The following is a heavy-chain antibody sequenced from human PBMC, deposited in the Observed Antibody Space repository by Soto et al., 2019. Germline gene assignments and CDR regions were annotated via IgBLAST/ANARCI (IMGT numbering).Heavy chain of an antibody. D-gene: IGHD6-19*01. CDR2: ISGSGGST. V-gene: IGHV3-23*01. CDR1: GFTFSSYA. J-gene: IGHJ5*02. Sequence: HPGGSLRLSCAASGFTFSSYAMSWVRQAPGKGLEWVSAISGSGGSTYYADSVKGRFTISRDNSKNTLYLQMNSLRAEDTAVYYCAKDAQFSSGPTSWFDPWGQGTLVTVSS. CDR3: AKDAQFSSGPTSWFDP.